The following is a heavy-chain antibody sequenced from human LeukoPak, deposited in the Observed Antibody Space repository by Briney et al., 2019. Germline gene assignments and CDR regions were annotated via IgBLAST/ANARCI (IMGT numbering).Heavy chain of an antibody. CDR3: ARGLLTYYYARDGPPPSLNYYFDY. J-gene: IGHJ4*02. Sequence: GGSLRLSCAASGYTFSSYAMTWVRQAPGKGLEWVSGISGSGASTYYADPVKGRFSISRDNSRNTLYLQMNSLRAEDTAVYFCARGLLTYYYARDGPPPSLNYYFDYWGLGIQVTVSS. CDR1: GYTFSSYA. CDR2: ISGSGAST. D-gene: IGHD3-10*02. V-gene: IGHV3-23*01.